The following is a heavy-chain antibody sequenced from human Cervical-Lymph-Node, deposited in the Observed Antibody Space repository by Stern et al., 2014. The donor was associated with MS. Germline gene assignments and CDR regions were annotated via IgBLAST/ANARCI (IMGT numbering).Heavy chain of an antibody. J-gene: IGHJ5*02. V-gene: IGHV5-51*01. CDR3: ARLGYYYGSGSPSWFDP. Sequence: EVQLVESGAEVKKPGESLKISCKGSGYSFTSYWIGWVRQMPGKGLEWMGIIYTGDSDTRSGPSFQGQVTISADKSISTAYLQWSSLKASDTAMYYCARLGYYYGSGSPSWFDPWGQGTLVTVSS. CDR2: IYTGDSDT. D-gene: IGHD3-10*01. CDR1: GYSFTSYW.